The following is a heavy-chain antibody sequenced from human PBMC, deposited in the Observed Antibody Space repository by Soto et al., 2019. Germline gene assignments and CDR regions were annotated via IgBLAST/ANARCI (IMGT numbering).Heavy chain of an antibody. J-gene: IGHJ4*02. CDR1: GFTFSSYA. CDR2: ISGSGGST. D-gene: IGHD6-19*01. CDR3: AKEPGYSSGWYSFDY. V-gene: IGHV3-23*01. Sequence: PGGSLRLSCAASGFTFSSYAMSWVLQAPGKGLEWVSAISGSGGSTYYADSVKGRFTISRDNSKNTLYLQMNSLRAEDTAVYYCAKEPGYSSGWYSFDYWGQGTLVTVSS.